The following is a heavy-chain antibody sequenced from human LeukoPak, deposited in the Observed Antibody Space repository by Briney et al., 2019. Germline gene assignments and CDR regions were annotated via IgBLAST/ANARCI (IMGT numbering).Heavy chain of an antibody. Sequence: GRSLRLSCTTSGFNLGDHAMTWVRQAPGKGLEWVGFIRSKAYRGTTEYAASVKGRFTISRDGSKSVVNLQMNSLKSEDTAVYYCSRGPIQLWVHNGMDVWGQGTTVTVSS. CDR2: IRSKAYRGTT. D-gene: IGHD5-18*01. J-gene: IGHJ6*02. CDR1: GFNLGDHA. V-gene: IGHV3-49*04. CDR3: SRGPIQLWVHNGMDV.